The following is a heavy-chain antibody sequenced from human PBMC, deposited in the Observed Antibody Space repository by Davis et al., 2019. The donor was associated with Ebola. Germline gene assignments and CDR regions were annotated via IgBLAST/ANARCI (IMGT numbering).Heavy chain of an antibody. CDR2: ISTYNGNT. CDR1: GYTFTSYG. D-gene: IGHD2-15*01. V-gene: IGHV1-18*01. J-gene: IGHJ6*02. Sequence: ASVKVSCKASGYTFTSYGISWVRQAPGQGLEWMGWISTYNGNTIYAQKVQDRITMTTDTSTSTAYMELSRLRSDDTAVYYCARELVLGLAGTRSYYYYGMDVWGQGTTVTVSS. CDR3: ARELVLGLAGTRSYYYYGMDV.